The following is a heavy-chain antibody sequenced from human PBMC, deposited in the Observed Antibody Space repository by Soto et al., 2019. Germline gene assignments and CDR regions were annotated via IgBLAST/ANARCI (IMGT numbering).Heavy chain of an antibody. J-gene: IGHJ3*02. Sequence: QVQLVQSGAEVKKPGSSVKVSCKASGGTFSSYTISWVRQAPGQGLEWMGRIIPILGIANYAQKFQGRVXNXXEKSTSTAYMELSSLRSEDTAVYYCARMTTLAFDIWGQGTMVTVSS. CDR3: ARMTTLAFDI. CDR2: IIPILGIA. V-gene: IGHV1-69*02. D-gene: IGHD4-4*01. CDR1: GGTFSSYT.